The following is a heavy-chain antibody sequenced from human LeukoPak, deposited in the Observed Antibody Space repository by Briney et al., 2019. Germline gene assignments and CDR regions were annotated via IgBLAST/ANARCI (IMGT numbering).Heavy chain of an antibody. Sequence: PSETLSLTCRVSGGSISSYYWSWVRQAPGKGLEWIGNIYYSGSTNYNPYLKSRVPISVDTSKNQFSLKLSSVSTADTAVYYCARNYDSSAYTTFANCGQGTL. J-gene: IGHJ4*02. CDR1: GGSISSYY. V-gene: IGHV4-59*12. D-gene: IGHD3-22*01. CDR2: IYYSGST. CDR3: ARNYDSSAYTTFAN.